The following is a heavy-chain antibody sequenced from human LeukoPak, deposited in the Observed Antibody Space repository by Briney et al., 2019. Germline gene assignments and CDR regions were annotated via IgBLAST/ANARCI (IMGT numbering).Heavy chain of an antibody. CDR3: ARCDYVWGDYRYRPILYFDF. J-gene: IGHJ4*02. CDR2: ISGYDGNR. Sequence: ASVKVSCKASGYTFTSYYMHWARQAPGQGLEWMGWISGYDGNRNYAQKFQGRVTMTTDPSTSTAYMELRSLRFDDTAVYYCARCDYVWGDYRYRPILYFDFWGQGSLVTVSS. CDR1: GYTFTSYY. D-gene: IGHD3-16*02. V-gene: IGHV1-18*04.